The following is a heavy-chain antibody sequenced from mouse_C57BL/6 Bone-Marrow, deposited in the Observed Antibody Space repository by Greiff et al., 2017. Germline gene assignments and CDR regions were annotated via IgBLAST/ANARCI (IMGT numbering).Heavy chain of an antibody. J-gene: IGHJ3*01. D-gene: IGHD1-1*01. CDR2: IHPNSGST. V-gene: IGHV1-64*01. CDR1: GYTFTSYW. Sequence: VQLQQPGAELVKPGASVKLSCKASGYTFTSYWMHWVKQRPGQGLEWIGMIHPNSGSTNYNEKFKSKATLTVDKSSSTAYMQLSSLTSEDSAVYYCAREPYYYGSSAWFAYWGQGTLVTVSA. CDR3: AREPYYYGSSAWFAY.